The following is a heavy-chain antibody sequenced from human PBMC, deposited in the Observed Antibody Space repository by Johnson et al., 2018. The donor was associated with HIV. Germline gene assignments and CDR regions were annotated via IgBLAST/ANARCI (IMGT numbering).Heavy chain of an antibody. V-gene: IGHV3-20*04. CDR1: GFSFDDYG. CDR2: INWNGGST. CDR3: TGEYSYGDDAFDI. D-gene: IGHD5-18*01. Sequence: MLLVESGGGLVQPGRSMRLSCAASGFSFDDYGMSWVRQAPGKGLEWVAGINWNGGSTGYADSVKGRFTISRDNTNNFLYLQMNSLRVEDTALYYCTGEYSYGDDAFDIWGQGTMVTVSS. J-gene: IGHJ3*02.